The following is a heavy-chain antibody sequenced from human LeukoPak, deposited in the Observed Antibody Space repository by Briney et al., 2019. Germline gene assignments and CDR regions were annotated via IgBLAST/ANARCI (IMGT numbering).Heavy chain of an antibody. CDR1: GFTFSSYS. Sequence: GGSLRLSCAASGFTFSSYSMNWVRQAPGKGLEWVSSVSSSSSYIYYADSVKGRFTISRDNAKNSLYLQMNSLRAEDTAVYYCASNKVRGVIILGYYYGMDVWGQGTTVTVSS. D-gene: IGHD3-10*01. CDR3: ASNKVRGVIILGYYYGMDV. CDR2: VSSSSSYI. J-gene: IGHJ6*02. V-gene: IGHV3-21*01.